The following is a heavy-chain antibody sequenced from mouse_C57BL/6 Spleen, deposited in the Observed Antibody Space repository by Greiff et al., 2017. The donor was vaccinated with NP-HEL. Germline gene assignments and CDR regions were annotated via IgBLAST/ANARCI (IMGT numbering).Heavy chain of an antibody. CDR3: ARRVYYGSTWFAY. CDR2: INPNNGGT. CDR1: GYTFTDYY. V-gene: IGHV1-26*01. Sequence: EVQLQQSGPELVKPGASVKISCKASGYTFTDYYMNWVKQSHGKSLEWIGDINPNNGGTSYNQKFKGKATLTVVKSSSTAYMELRSLTSEDSAVYYCARRVYYGSTWFAYWGQGTLVTVSA. D-gene: IGHD1-1*01. J-gene: IGHJ3*01.